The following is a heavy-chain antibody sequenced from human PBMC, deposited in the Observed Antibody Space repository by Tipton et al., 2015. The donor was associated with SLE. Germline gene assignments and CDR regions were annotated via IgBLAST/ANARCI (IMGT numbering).Heavy chain of an antibody. V-gene: IGHV4-38-2*01. CDR2: FYHRGNT. J-gene: IGHJ2*01. D-gene: IGHD5-18*01. Sequence: LRLSCSVSGHSISSGFYWGWIRQSPGKGLAWIGNFYHRGNTYYHPSLKIRVTMSIDTSKNLFSVKLSSVTDVDTAVYYCARTAWRSVKLWYFDLWCRGTLVTVSS. CDR3: ARTAWRSVKLWYFDL. CDR1: GHSISSGFY.